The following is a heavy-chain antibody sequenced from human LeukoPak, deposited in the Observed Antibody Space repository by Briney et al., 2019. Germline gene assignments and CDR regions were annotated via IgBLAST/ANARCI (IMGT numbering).Heavy chain of an antibody. CDR3: ARAQGMVRGIDP. CDR1: GGSISSFY. J-gene: IGHJ5*02. Sequence: PSETLSLTCTVSGGSISSFYWTWIRQPPGKGLEWIGYIYYSGSTNYNPSLQSRVTISVDTSKNQFSLKLSSVTAADTAVYYCARAQGMVRGIDPWGQGTLVTVSS. V-gene: IGHV4-59*12. CDR2: IYYSGST. D-gene: IGHD3-10*01.